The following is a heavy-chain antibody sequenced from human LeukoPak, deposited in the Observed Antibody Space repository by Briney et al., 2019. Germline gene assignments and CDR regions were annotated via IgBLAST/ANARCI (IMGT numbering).Heavy chain of an antibody. Sequence: SQTLSLNCTVSGGSISSGSYYWSWIRQPAGKGLEWIGRIYTSGSTNYNPSLKSRVTISVDTSKNQFSLKLSSVTAADTAVYYCARADYDILTGYLNWFDPWGQGTLVTVSS. J-gene: IGHJ5*02. D-gene: IGHD3-9*01. CDR2: IYTSGST. V-gene: IGHV4-61*02. CDR1: GGSISSGSYY. CDR3: ARADYDILTGYLNWFDP.